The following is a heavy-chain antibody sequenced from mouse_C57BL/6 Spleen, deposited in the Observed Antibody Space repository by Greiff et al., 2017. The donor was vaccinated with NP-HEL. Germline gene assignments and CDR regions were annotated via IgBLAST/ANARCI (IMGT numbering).Heavy chain of an antibody. CDR2: IYPGDGDT. J-gene: IGHJ1*03. Sequence: VQLQQSGPELVKPGASVKISCKASGYAFSSSWMNWVKQRPGKGLEWIGRIYPGDGDTNYNGKFKGKATLTADKSSSTAYMQLSSLTSEDSAVYFCARGDYGREGPYFDVWGTGTTVTVSS. V-gene: IGHV1-82*01. CDR3: ARGDYGREGPYFDV. CDR1: GYAFSSSW. D-gene: IGHD1-1*01.